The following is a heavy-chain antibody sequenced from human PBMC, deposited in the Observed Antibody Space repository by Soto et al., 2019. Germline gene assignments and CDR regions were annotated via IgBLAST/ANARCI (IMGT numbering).Heavy chain of an antibody. CDR2: ISGSGGST. CDR1: GFTFSSYA. D-gene: IGHD5-12*01. J-gene: IGHJ4*02. V-gene: IGHV3-23*01. CDR3: AKGSGSTPFGGLDY. Sequence: GGSLRLSCAASGFTFSSYAMSWVRQAPGKGLEWVSAISGSGGSTYYADSVKGRFTISRDNSKNTLYLQMNSLRAEDTAVYYCAKGSGSTPFGGLDYWGQGTLVTVSS.